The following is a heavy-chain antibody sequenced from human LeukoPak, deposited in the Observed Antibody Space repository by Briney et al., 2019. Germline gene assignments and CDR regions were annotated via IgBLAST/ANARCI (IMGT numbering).Heavy chain of an antibody. Sequence: GGSLRLSCAASGFTFSSYGIHWVRQAPGKGLEWVAFIRYDGSNKYYADSVKGRFTISRDNPKNTLYLQMNSLTTEDTAVYASSPSSYFDYWGQGTLVTVSS. V-gene: IGHV3-30*02. D-gene: IGHD3-10*01. CDR1: GFTFSSYG. CDR2: IRYDGSNK. J-gene: IGHJ4*02. CDR3: SPSSYFDY.